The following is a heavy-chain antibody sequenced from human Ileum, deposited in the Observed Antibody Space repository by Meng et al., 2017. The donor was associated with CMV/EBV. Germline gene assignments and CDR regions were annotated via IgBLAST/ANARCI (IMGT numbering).Heavy chain of an antibody. CDR1: GFTFSRYT. CDR3: ARDSWGLGDS. CDR2: IYSGDSST. J-gene: IGHJ4*02. Sequence: GESLKISCTASGFTFSRYTMNWVRQAPGKGLEWVSVIYSGDSSTYYADSVKGRFTISRHNSKNTLYLQMNSLRAEDTAVYYCARDSWGLGDSWGQGTLVTVSS. V-gene: IGHV3-23*03. D-gene: IGHD3-16*01.